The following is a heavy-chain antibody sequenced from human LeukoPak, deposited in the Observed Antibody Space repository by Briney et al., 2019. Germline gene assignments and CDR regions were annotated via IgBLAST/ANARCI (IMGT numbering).Heavy chain of an antibody. CDR1: GGSISSYY. D-gene: IGHD1-26*01. CDR2: IYYSGST. V-gene: IGHV4-59*08. J-gene: IGHJ6*03. CDR3: ARISRPADRTVGPYYMNV. Sequence: SETLSLTCTVSGGSISSYYWSWIRQPPGKGLEWIGYIYYSGSTNYNPSLKSRVTISVDTSKNQFSLKLSSVTAADTAVYYCARISRPADRTVGPYYMNVWGKGATVTVSS.